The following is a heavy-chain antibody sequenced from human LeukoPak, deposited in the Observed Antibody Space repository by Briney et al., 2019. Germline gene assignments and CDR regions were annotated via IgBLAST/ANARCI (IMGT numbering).Heavy chain of an antibody. D-gene: IGHD3-22*01. J-gene: IGHJ4*02. CDR3: ARGGYYDSSGYLFDY. Sequence: KPSETLSLTCTVSGGSISSYYWSWIRQPPGKGLEWSGYIYYSGSTNYNPSLKSRVTISVDTSKNQFSLKLSSVTAADTAVYYCARGGYYDSSGYLFDYWGQGTLVTVSS. CDR2: IYYSGST. CDR1: GGSISSYY. V-gene: IGHV4-59*01.